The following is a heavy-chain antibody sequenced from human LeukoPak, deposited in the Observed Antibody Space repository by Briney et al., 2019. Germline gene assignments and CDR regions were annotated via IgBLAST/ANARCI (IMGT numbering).Heavy chain of an antibody. J-gene: IGHJ3*02. D-gene: IGHD3-3*01. CDR2: IKQDGSEK. Sequence: GGSLRLSCAASGFTFSSYWMSWVRQAPGKGLEWVANIKQDGSEKYYVDSVKGRFTISRDNAKNSLYLQMNSLRAEDTAVYYCARDVDHPRNFWSGLDQNDAFDIWGQGTMVTVSS. CDR1: GFTFSSYW. V-gene: IGHV3-7*01. CDR3: ARDVDHPRNFWSGLDQNDAFDI.